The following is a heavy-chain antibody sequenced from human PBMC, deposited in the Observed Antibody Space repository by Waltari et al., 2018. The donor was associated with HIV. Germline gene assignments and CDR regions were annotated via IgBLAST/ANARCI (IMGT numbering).Heavy chain of an antibody. CDR1: GFTFSNAW. Sequence: EVQLVESGGGLVKPGGSLRLSWAASGFTFSNAWMRWVRQAPGKGLEWVGRIKSKTDGGTTDYAAPVKGRFTISRDDSKNTLYLQMNSLKTEDTAVYYCTTDFYGVGYYYYGMDVWGQGTTVTVS. CDR2: IKSKTDGGTT. J-gene: IGHJ6*02. CDR3: TTDFYGVGYYYYGMDV. D-gene: IGHD2-8*01. V-gene: IGHV3-15*01.